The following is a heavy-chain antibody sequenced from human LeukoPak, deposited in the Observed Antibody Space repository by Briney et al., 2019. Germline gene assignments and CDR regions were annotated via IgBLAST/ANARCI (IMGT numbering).Heavy chain of an antibody. V-gene: IGHV4-59*01. CDR3: ARYDSSGQSFDS. CDR2: MSYSGST. CDR1: GGSMSFYY. D-gene: IGHD3-22*01. Sequence: KTSETLSLTCAVSGGSMSFYYWNWIRQPPGKTLEWIGYMSYSGSTNYNPSLKSRVTISVDTSKNQFSLKLSSVTTADTAVYYCARYDSSGQSFDSWGQGTLVTVSS. J-gene: IGHJ4*02.